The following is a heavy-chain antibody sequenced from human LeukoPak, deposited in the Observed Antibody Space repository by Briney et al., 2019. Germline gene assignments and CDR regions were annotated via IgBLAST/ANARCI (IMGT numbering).Heavy chain of an antibody. CDR1: GFIFSTYD. J-gene: IGHJ3*02. CDR2: IGTVGDT. D-gene: IGHD6-13*01. CDR3: VREGTIAEAGRWIDALNM. V-gene: IGHV3-13*01. Sequence: GALRLSRAASGFIFSTYDMHWVRQGTGKGLEWVSAIGTVGDTHYADSVKGRFTISRENAKNSLYLQMNSLRAGDTAVYYCVREGTIAEAGRWIDALNMWGQGTMVTVSS.